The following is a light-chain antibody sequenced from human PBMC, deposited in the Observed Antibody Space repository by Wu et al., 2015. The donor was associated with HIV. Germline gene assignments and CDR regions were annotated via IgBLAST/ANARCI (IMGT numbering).Light chain of an antibody. CDR1: QSVASNS. V-gene: IGKV3D-20*01. J-gene: IGKJ2*03. Sequence: EIVLTQSPATLSLSPGERATLSCGASQSVASNSLAWYQQRPGLAPRLLIYGASSRATGIPDRFSGSGSGTDFTLSISRLEPEDFAVYYCQQYGSSPYSFGQGTKLEIK. CDR3: QQYGSSPYS. CDR2: GAS.